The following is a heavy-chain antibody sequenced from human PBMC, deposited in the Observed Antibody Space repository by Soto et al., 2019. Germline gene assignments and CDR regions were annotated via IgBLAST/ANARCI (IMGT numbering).Heavy chain of an antibody. Sequence: EVQLVESGGGLVQPGGSLRLSCAASGFTFSSYSMNWVRQAPGNGLEWVSYISSISSTIYYADSVKGRFTIYRDNAKNSLYLQMNSLRAEDTAVYYCARVHYYDSSGPLFYWGQGTLVTVS. CDR3: ARVHYYDSSGPLFY. V-gene: IGHV3-48*01. D-gene: IGHD3-22*01. CDR2: ISSISSTI. CDR1: GFTFSSYS. J-gene: IGHJ4*02.